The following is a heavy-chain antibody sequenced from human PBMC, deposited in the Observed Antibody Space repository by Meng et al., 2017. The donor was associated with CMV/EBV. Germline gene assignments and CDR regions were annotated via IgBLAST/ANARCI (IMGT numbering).Heavy chain of an antibody. CDR1: GYTFTGYY. J-gene: IGHJ4*02. D-gene: IGHD5-24*01. Sequence: LVQCGAGVKKPGASGKVSCKASGYTFTGYYMHWVRQAPGQGLEWMGWINPNSGGTNYAQKFQGRVTMTRDTSISTAYMELSRLRSDDTAVYYCARVQVRGEMATPAGYWGQGTLVTVSS. V-gene: IGHV1-2*02. CDR2: INPNSGGT. CDR3: ARVQVRGEMATPAGY.